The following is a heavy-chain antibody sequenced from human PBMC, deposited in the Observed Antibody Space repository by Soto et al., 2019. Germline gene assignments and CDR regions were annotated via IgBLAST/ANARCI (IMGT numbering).Heavy chain of an antibody. V-gene: IGHV4-34*01. J-gene: IGHJ3*02. Sequence: PSETLSLTCAVYGGSFSCYYWSWIRQPPGKGLEWIGEINHSGSTNYNPSLKSRVTISVDTSKNHFSLKLSSVTAADTAVYYCALRGYYYDSSGSDAFDIWGQGTMVTVSS. D-gene: IGHD3-22*01. CDR1: GGSFSCYY. CDR2: INHSGST. CDR3: ALRGYYYDSSGSDAFDI.